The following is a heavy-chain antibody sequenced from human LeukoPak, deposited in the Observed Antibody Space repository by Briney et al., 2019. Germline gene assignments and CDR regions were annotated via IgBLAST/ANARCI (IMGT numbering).Heavy chain of an antibody. Sequence: GGSLRLSCAASGFTFSSYSMNWVRQAPGKGLEWVSSISSSSSYIYYADSVKGRFTISRDNAKNSLYPQMNSLRAEDTAVYYCARELGSYHPHAFDIWGQGTMVTVSS. J-gene: IGHJ3*02. V-gene: IGHV3-21*01. CDR2: ISSSSSYI. CDR1: GFTFSSYS. CDR3: ARELGSYHPHAFDI. D-gene: IGHD2-15*01.